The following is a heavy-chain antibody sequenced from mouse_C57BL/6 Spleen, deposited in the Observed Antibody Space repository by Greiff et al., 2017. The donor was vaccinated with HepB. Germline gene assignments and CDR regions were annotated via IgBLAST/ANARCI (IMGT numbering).Heavy chain of an antibody. V-gene: IGHV1-80*01. Sequence: QVQLKESGAELVKPGASVKISCKASGYAFSSYWMNWVKQRPGKGLEWIGQIYPGDGDTNYNGKFKGKATLTADKSSSTAYMQLSSLTSEDSAVYFCARGGIYYDYGEAYWGQGTLVTVSA. CDR1: GYAFSSYW. J-gene: IGHJ3*01. CDR3: ARGGIYYDYGEAY. CDR2: IYPGDGDT. D-gene: IGHD2-4*01.